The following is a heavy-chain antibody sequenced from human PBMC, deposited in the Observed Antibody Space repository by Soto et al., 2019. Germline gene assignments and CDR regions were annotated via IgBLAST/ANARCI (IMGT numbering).Heavy chain of an antibody. J-gene: IGHJ6*02. D-gene: IGHD3-3*01. Sequence: QVQLVQSGAEVKKPGASVKVSCKASGYTFTSYGISWVRQAPGQGLEWMGWISAYNGNTNYAQKLQGRVTMTTDTPTSTAYMELRSLRSDDTAVYYCARDSASKNYDFWSGYHYYYGMDVWGQGTTVTVSS. CDR1: GYTFTSYG. CDR2: ISAYNGNT. V-gene: IGHV1-18*01. CDR3: ARDSASKNYDFWSGYHYYYGMDV.